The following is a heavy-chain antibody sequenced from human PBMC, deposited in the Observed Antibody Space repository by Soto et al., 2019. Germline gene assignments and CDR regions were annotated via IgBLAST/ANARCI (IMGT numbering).Heavy chain of an antibody. CDR3: ARGSGFGELLYWLQPGGGAPFDY. CDR1: GFTFSDYY. CDR2: ISSSGSTI. V-gene: IGHV3-11*01. Sequence: GGSLRLSCAASGFTFSDYYMSWIRQAPGKGLEWVSYISSSGSTIYYADSVKGRFTISRDNAKNSLYLQMNSLRAEDTAVYYCARGSGFGELLYWLQPGGGAPFDYWGQGTLVTVSS. D-gene: IGHD3-10*01. J-gene: IGHJ4*02.